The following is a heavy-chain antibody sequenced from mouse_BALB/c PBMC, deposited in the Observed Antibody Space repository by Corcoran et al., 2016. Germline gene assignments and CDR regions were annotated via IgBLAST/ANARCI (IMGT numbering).Heavy chain of an antibody. V-gene: IGHV1S136*01. CDR2: INPYNDGT. CDR1: GYTFTSYV. D-gene: IGHD1-2*01. J-gene: IGHJ3*01. CDR3: ARVIKITTAGFAY. Sequence: VQLQQSGPELVKPGASVKMSCKASGYTFTSYVIHWVKQKPGQGLEWIGYINPYNDGTKYNEKFKGKATLTSDKSSSTAYMELSSLTSEDSAVYYCARVIKITTAGFAYWGQGTLVTVSA.